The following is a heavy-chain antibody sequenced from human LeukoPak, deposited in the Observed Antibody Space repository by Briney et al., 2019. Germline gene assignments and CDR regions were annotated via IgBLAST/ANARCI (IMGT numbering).Heavy chain of an antibody. D-gene: IGHD2-21*02. V-gene: IGHV5-51*01. J-gene: IGHJ4*02. CDR2: IYPGDSDT. CDR1: GYSFTSYW. CDR3: ARLDCGGDCDRYYFDY. Sequence: GESLKISCKGSGYSFTSYWIGWVRQMPGKGLEWMGIIYPGDSDTRYSPSFQGQVTISADKSISTAYLQWSSLKASDAAMYYCARLDCGGDCDRYYFDYWGQGTLVTVSS.